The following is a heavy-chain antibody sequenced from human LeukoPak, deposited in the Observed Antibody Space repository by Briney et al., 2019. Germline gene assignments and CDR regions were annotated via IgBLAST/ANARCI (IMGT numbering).Heavy chain of an antibody. CDR2: IYYSGST. CDR3: ASMTTVRYYYMDV. CDR1: GGSISSYY. V-gene: IGHV4-59*01. Sequence: SETLSLTCTVSGGSISSYYWSWIRQPPGKGLEWIGYIYYSGSTNYNPSLKSRVTISVDTSKNQFSLKLSSVTAADTAVYYCASMTTVRYYYMDVWGKGTTVTVSS. J-gene: IGHJ6*03. D-gene: IGHD4-17*01.